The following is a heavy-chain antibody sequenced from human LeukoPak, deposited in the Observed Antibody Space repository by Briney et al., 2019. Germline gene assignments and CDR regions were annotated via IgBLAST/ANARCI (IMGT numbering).Heavy chain of an antibody. Sequence: PSGTLSLTCGVSGSSISTTNWWTWVRQPPGEGLEWIGEVHLSGRTHYNPSLESRVTTSVDMSENHISLRLTSVTAADTAVYYCAREGGPYRPLDYSGQGTLVTVSS. J-gene: IGHJ4*02. V-gene: IGHV4-4*02. CDR1: GSSISTTNW. CDR2: VHLSGRT. CDR3: AREGGPYRPLDY.